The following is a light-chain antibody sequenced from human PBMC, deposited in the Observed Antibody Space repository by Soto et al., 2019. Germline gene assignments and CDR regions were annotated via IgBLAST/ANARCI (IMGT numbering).Light chain of an antibody. CDR2: DIS. J-gene: IGLJ1*01. V-gene: IGLV2-14*01. Sequence: QSVLTQPASVSGSPGQSITISCTGTSSDVGAYDYVTWYQQHPGKAPKLIIYDISRRPSGVSNRFSGSKSVNTASLTISGLQAEDEADYYCNSYTSRSTPYVFGTGTKVTVL. CDR1: SSDVGAYDY. CDR3: NSYTSRSTPYV.